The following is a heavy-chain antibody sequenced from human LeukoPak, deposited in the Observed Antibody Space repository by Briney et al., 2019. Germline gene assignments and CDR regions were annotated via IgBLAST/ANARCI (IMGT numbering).Heavy chain of an antibody. J-gene: IGHJ4*02. CDR2: FDPEDGET. CDR1: GYTLTELS. D-gene: IGHD3-22*01. CDR3: ATGYSSGYYLGSDY. Sequence: ASVKVSCKVSGYTLTELSMHWVRQAPGKGLEWMGGFDPEDGETIYAQKFQGRVTMTEDTSTDTAYMELSSLRSEDTAVYYCATGYSSGYYLGSDYWGRGTLVTVSS. V-gene: IGHV1-24*01.